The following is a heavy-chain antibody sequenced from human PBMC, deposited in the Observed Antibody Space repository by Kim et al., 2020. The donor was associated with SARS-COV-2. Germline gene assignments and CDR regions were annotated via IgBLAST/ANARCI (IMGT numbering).Heavy chain of an antibody. J-gene: IGHJ4*01. V-gene: IGHV3-49*03. Sequence: GGSLRLSCSGSGFTFGDYAMSWFRQAPGKGLEWVGFITSRDIGVKPEYAASGRGRFTISNDDSTHIPYLQMNSLETADTAVYDCTRNPHAVHVDY. CDR1: GFTFGDYA. CDR3: TRNPHAVHVDY. CDR2: ITSRDIGVKP.